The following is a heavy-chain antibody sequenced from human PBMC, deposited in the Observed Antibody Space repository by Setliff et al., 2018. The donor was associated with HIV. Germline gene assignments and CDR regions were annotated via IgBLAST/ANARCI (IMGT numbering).Heavy chain of an antibody. Sequence: GGSLRLSCAASGFTFDNYAMVWVRQAPGKGLEWVSLISWDGGSTYYSDSVKGRFTISRDNRKNSLFLQMNSLRAEDTAFYYCAKDTYTNGWHTSNFYHYGLEVWGQGTTVTVSS. CDR3: AKDTYTNGWHTSNFYHYGLEV. V-gene: IGHV3-43D*03. D-gene: IGHD6-19*01. CDR1: GFTFDNYA. J-gene: IGHJ6*02. CDR2: ISWDGGST.